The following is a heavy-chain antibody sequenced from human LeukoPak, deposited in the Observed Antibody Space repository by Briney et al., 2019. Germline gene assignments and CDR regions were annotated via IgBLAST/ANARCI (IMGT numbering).Heavy chain of an antibody. CDR1: GGSISSGGYY. D-gene: IGHD2-2*02. V-gene: IGHV4-30-2*01. Sequence: SQTLSLTCAVSGGSISSGGYYWSWIRQPPGKGLEWIGEINHSGSTNYHPSLKTRVTISVDTSKNQFSLKLSSVTAADTAVYYCARGDVVVVPAAINEGVDCSGGSCYPSFDYWGQGTLVTISS. CDR3: ARGDVVVVPAAINEGVDCSGGSCYPSFDY. CDR2: INHSGST. J-gene: IGHJ4*02.